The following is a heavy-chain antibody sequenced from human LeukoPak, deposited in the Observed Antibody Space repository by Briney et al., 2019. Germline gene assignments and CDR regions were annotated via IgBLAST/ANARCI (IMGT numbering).Heavy chain of an antibody. D-gene: IGHD6-13*01. V-gene: IGHV3-33*01. J-gene: IGHJ5*02. Sequence: GGPLRLSCAASGFTFSSYGMHWVRQAPGKGLEWVAVIWYDGSNKYYADSVKGRFTISRDNSKNTLYLQMNSLRAEDTAVYYCARGGAGTNNWFDPWGQGTLVTVSS. CDR1: GFTFSSYG. CDR2: IWYDGSNK. CDR3: ARGGAGTNNWFDP.